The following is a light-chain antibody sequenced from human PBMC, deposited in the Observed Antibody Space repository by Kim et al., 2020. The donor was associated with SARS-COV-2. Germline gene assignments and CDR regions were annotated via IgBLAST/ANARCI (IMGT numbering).Light chain of an antibody. CDR3: QHYGASPYT. Sequence: LSPGESATLSCRPSESVSNSKVAWYQQKHGQAPRLVIYGASRRATGIPDRFSGSESGTEFILTISRLESEDFAVYYCQHYGASPYTFGRGTKLGI. V-gene: IGKV3-20*01. J-gene: IGKJ2*01. CDR2: GAS. CDR1: ESVSNSK.